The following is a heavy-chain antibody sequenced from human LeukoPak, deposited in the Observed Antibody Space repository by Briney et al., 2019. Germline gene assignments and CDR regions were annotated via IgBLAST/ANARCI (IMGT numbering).Heavy chain of an antibody. CDR1: GFTFGSYV. CDR2: TSSDGSNK. CDR3: ARGDHYASGTFLYYFHY. V-gene: IGHV3-30*01. Sequence: GRSLRLSCAASGFTFGSYVMHSVRQAPGKGLQRVAVTSSDGSNKYYADSVKGRFTISRDNSKNTLYLQMNSLSAEDTAVYYCARGDHYASGTFLYYFHYWGQGTLVTVSS. J-gene: IGHJ4*02. D-gene: IGHD3-10*01.